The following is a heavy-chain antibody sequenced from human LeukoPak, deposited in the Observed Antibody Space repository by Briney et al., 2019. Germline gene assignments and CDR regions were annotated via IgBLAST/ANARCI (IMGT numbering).Heavy chain of an antibody. Sequence: PGGSLRLSCAASGFTFSSYAMSWVRQAPGKGLEWVSYISSSGSTIYYADSVKGRFTISRDNAKNSLYLQMNSLRAEDTAVYYCVRDARCSPDKWGQGTLVTVSS. CDR1: GFTFSSYA. CDR3: VRDARCSPDK. D-gene: IGHD5-24*01. J-gene: IGHJ4*02. CDR2: ISSSGSTI. V-gene: IGHV3-48*04.